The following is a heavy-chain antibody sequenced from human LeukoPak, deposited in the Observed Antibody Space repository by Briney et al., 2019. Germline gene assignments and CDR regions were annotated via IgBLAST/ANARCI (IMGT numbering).Heavy chain of an antibody. CDR1: GGSISSGGYY. Sequence: SETLSLTCTVSGGSISSGGYYWSWIRQPPGKGLEWIGYIYYSGSTYYNPSLKSRVTISVDTSKNQFSLKLSSVTAADTAVYYCARFYGSGSYCFDYWGQGTLVTVSS. D-gene: IGHD3-10*01. V-gene: IGHV4-30-4*08. J-gene: IGHJ4*02. CDR3: ARFYGSGSYCFDY. CDR2: IYYSGST.